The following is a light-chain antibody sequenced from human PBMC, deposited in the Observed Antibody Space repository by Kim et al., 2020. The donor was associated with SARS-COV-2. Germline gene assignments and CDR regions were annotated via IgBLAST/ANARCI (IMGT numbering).Light chain of an antibody. V-gene: IGKV1-5*03. Sequence: DIQMTQSPSTLSASVGDRVTITCRASQSFSSWLAWYQQKPGKVPKLLIYKTSILESGVPSRFSGSGSGTEFTLTISSLQPDDFATYCCQQYNNFPITVGQGTRLEIK. CDR2: KTS. J-gene: IGKJ5*01. CDR1: QSFSSW. CDR3: QQYNNFPIT.